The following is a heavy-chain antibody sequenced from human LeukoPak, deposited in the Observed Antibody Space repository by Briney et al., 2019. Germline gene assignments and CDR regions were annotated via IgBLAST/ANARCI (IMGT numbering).Heavy chain of an antibody. CDR3: ARGTNYYDSSGYYWSSVYYGMDV. J-gene: IGHJ6*02. Sequence: GRSLRLSCAAPGFTFSSYGMRWVRQAPGKGLEWVAVIWYDGSNKYYADSVKGRFTISRDNSKNTLYLQMNSLRAEDTAVYYCARGTNYYDSSGYYWSSVYYGMDVWGQGTTVTVSS. V-gene: IGHV3-33*01. D-gene: IGHD3-22*01. CDR1: GFTFSSYG. CDR2: IWYDGSNK.